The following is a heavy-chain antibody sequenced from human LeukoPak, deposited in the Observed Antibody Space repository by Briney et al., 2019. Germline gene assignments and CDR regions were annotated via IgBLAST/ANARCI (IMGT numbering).Heavy chain of an antibody. D-gene: IGHD6-19*01. J-gene: IGHJ4*02. Sequence: GGSLRLSCAASGFTFSSYAMSWVRQAPGKGLEWVSAISGSGGSTYYADSVKGRFTISRDNTKNTLYLQMNSLRVEDTAVYYCAKGSGSDWFDFVYWGQGTLVTVSS. CDR3: AKGSGSDWFDFVY. CDR1: GFTFSSYA. V-gene: IGHV3-23*01. CDR2: ISGSGGST.